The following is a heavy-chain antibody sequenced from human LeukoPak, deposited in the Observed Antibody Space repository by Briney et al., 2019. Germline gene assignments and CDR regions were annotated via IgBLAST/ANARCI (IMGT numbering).Heavy chain of an antibody. D-gene: IGHD6-19*01. J-gene: IGHJ6*02. Sequence: GGSLRLSCAASGFTFSSYWMHWVRQAPGKGLVWVSPINSDASSTSYADSVKGRFTISRDNAKNTLYLQMNSLRAEDTAVYYCARDGHSSGWYTFSYYYYYGMDVWGQGTTDSVS. CDR3: ARDGHSSGWYTFSYYYYYGMDV. CDR2: INSDASST. CDR1: GFTFSSYW. V-gene: IGHV3-74*01.